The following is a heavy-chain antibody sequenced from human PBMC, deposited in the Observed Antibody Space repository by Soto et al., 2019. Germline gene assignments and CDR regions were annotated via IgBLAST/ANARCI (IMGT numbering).Heavy chain of an antibody. Sequence: ASVKVSCKASGYTFTSYGISWVRQAPGQGLEWMGWISAYNGNTNYAQKLQGRVTMTTDTSTSTAYMELRSLRSDDTAVYYCARDEWDSSGRSGWFDPWGQGTLVTVSS. CDR3: ARDEWDSSGRSGWFDP. J-gene: IGHJ5*02. CDR1: GYTFTSYG. V-gene: IGHV1-18*01. CDR2: ISAYNGNT. D-gene: IGHD6-19*01.